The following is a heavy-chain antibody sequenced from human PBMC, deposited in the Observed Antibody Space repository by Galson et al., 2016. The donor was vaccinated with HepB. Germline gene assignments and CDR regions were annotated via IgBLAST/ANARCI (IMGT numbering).Heavy chain of an antibody. J-gene: IGHJ4*02. V-gene: IGHV3-30-3*01. Sequence: SLRLSCAASGFTFNRHAMHWVRQAPGKGLEWMAVISYDGSDKYHGDSVKGRFPISRDNSNNTVYLQMNSLRPEDTALYYCAKEYCSGDSCFSGTFDYWGQGSPVTVAS. CDR3: AKEYCSGDSCFSGTFDY. D-gene: IGHD2-15*01. CDR2: ISYDGSDK. CDR1: GFTFNRHA.